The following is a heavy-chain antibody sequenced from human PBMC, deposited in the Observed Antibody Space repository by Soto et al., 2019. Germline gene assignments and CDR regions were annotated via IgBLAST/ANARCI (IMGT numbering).Heavy chain of an antibody. D-gene: IGHD5-12*01. CDR3: AKEIRSGYDIAYFDY. Sequence: GGSLRLSCAASGFTFSSYGMHWVRQAPGKGLEWVALVSYDGSNKYYADSVKGRFTISRDNSKNTLYLQMNSLRTEDTAVYYCAKEIRSGYDIAYFDYWGQGTQVTVSS. J-gene: IGHJ4*02. CDR1: GFTFSSYG. CDR2: VSYDGSNK. V-gene: IGHV3-30*18.